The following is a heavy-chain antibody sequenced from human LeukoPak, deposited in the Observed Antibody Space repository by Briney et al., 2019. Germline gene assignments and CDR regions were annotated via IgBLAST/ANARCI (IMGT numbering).Heavy chain of an antibody. D-gene: IGHD3-22*01. CDR2: IYTSGST. J-gene: IGHJ4*02. CDR1: GGSISSGSYY. Sequence: SETLSLTCTASGGSISSGSYYWSWIRQPAGKGLEWIGRIYTSGSTNYNPSLKSRVTISVDTSKNQFSLKLSSVTAADTAVYYCARGSYDSSGYPFDYWGQGTLVTVSS. CDR3: ARGSYDSSGYPFDY. V-gene: IGHV4-61*02.